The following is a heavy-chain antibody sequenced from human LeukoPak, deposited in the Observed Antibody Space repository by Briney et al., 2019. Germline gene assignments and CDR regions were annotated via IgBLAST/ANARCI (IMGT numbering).Heavy chain of an antibody. D-gene: IGHD6-19*01. Sequence: LETLSLTCTVSGGSISSYYWSWIRQPPGKGLEWIGYIYYSGSTNYNPSLKSRVTISVDTSKNQFSLKLSSVTAADTAVYYCARGYSSGWYHAFDIWGQGTMVTVSS. V-gene: IGHV4-59*08. CDR1: GGSISSYY. J-gene: IGHJ3*02. CDR2: IYYSGST. CDR3: ARGYSSGWYHAFDI.